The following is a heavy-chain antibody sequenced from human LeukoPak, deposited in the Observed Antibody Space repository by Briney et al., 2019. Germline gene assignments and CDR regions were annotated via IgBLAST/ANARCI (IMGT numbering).Heavy chain of an antibody. CDR1: GFTFSSYD. CDR2: IGTAGDT. Sequence: HPGGSLRLSCAASGFTFSSYDMHWVRQATGKGLEWVSAIGTAGDTYYPGSVKGRFTISRENAKNSLYLQMNSLRAGDTAVYYCARGLHCYDSSGYSAFDIWGQGTMVTVSS. CDR3: ARGLHCYDSSGYSAFDI. D-gene: IGHD3-22*01. J-gene: IGHJ3*02. V-gene: IGHV3-13*01.